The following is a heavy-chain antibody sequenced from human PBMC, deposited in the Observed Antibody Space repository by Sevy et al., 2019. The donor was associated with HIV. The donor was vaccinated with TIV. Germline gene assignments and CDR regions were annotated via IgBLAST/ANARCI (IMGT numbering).Heavy chain of an antibody. V-gene: IGHV4-34*01. CDR2: INHSGST. D-gene: IGHD5-12*01. CDR3: ASGLSAEVNIVATMAYYLDY. CDR1: GGSFSGYY. J-gene: IGHJ4*02. Sequence: SETLSLTCAVYGGSFSGYYWSWIRQPPGKGLEWIGEINHSGSTNYNPSLKSRVTISVDTSKNQFSLKLSSVTAADTAVYYCASGLSAEVNIVATMAYYLDYWGQGTLVTVSS.